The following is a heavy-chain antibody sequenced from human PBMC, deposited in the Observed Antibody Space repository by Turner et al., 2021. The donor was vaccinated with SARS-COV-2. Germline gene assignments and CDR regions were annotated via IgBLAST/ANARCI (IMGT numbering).Heavy chain of an antibody. J-gene: IGHJ5*02. CDR1: GYTLIELS. Sequence: QVQLVQSGAEVKKPGASVKVSCKVSGYTLIELSMHWVRQAPGKGLEWMGGFDPEDGETIYAQKFQGRVTMTEDTSTDTAYMERPSLRSDDTVVYYCATAPGMTTTEWFDPWGQGTLVTVSS. D-gene: IGHD4-4*01. CDR2: FDPEDGET. V-gene: IGHV1-24*01. CDR3: ATAPGMTTTEWFDP.